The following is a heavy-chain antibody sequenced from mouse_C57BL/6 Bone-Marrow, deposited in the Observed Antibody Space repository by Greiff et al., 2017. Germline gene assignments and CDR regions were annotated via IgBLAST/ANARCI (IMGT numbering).Heavy chain of an antibody. CDR2: IDPSDSYT. Sequence: QVQLQQPGAELVKPGASVKLSCKASGYTFTSYWMQWVKQRPGQGLEWIGEIDPSDSYTNYNQKFKGKATLTVDTSSSTAYMQLSSLTSEDSAVXYCARRGYGSSYWYFDVWGTGTTVTVAS. CDR3: ARRGYGSSYWYFDV. V-gene: IGHV1-50*01. J-gene: IGHJ1*03. CDR1: GYTFTSYW. D-gene: IGHD1-1*01.